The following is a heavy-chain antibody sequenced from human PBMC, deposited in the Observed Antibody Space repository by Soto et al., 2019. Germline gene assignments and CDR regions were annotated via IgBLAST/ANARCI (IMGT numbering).Heavy chain of an antibody. Sequence: QVHLVESGGGVVQPGRSLRLSCATSGFTFRNYGMHWVRQAPGKGLEWVAVIWYDGSNKYYADSVKGRFTISRDNSKNTRYLQMNSLRAEDTAVYFCATSNPTVIMDVWGQGTTVTVSS. CDR3: ATSNPTVIMDV. J-gene: IGHJ6*02. D-gene: IGHD2-21*01. V-gene: IGHV3-33*01. CDR1: GFTFRNYG. CDR2: IWYDGSNK.